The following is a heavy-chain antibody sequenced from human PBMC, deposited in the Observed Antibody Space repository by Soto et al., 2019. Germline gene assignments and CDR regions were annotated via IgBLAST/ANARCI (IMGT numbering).Heavy chain of an antibody. J-gene: IGHJ4*02. Sequence: ASVKVSCKASGYTFTNYGISWVRQAPGQGLEWMGWISGYNGNTDYAQKLQDRVTMTTDTATTTAYMELRSLRSDDTAVYYCARDNGDSSGSLVDYWGQGPLVTVSS. CDR1: GYTFTNYG. CDR2: ISGYNGNT. CDR3: ARDNGDSSGSLVDY. V-gene: IGHV1-18*04. D-gene: IGHD3-22*01.